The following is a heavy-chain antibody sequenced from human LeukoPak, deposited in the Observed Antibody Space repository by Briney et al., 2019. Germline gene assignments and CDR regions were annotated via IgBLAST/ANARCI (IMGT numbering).Heavy chain of an antibody. J-gene: IGHJ6*02. Sequence: SETLSLTCTVSGGSISSYYWSWIRQPPGKGLEWIGYIYYSGSTNYNPSLKSRVTISVDTSKNQFSLKLSSVTAADTAVYYCARHEPHKDSSSWYLYYYYGMDVWGQGTTVTVSS. CDR1: GGSISSYY. CDR3: ARHEPHKDSSSWYLYYYYGMDV. D-gene: IGHD6-13*01. V-gene: IGHV4-59*08. CDR2: IYYSGST.